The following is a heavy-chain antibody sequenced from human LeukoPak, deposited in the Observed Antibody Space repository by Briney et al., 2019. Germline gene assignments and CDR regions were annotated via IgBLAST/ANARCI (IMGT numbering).Heavy chain of an antibody. J-gene: IGHJ4*02. CDR3: ARDSTEYSSSPGSFDY. Sequence: SETLSLTCTVPGGSISSYYWSWIRQPPGKGLEWIGYIYYSGSTNYNPSLKSRVTISVDTSKNQFSLKLSSVTAADTAVYYCARDSTEYSSSPGSFDYWGQGTLVTVSS. D-gene: IGHD6-6*01. CDR1: GGSISSYY. V-gene: IGHV4-59*01. CDR2: IYYSGST.